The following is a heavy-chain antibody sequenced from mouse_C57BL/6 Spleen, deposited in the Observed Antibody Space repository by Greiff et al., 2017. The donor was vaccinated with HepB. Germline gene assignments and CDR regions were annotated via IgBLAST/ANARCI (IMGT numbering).Heavy chain of an antibody. J-gene: IGHJ2*01. V-gene: IGHV1-12*01. CDR2: IYPGNGDT. D-gene: IGHD2-4*01. Sequence: ESGAELVRPGASVKMSCKASGYTFTSYNMHWVKQTPRQGLEWIGAIYPGNGDTYYNQKFKGKATLTVDKSSSTAYMQLSSLTSEDSAVYFCARKGYYDYDAFDYFGYWGQGTTLTVSS. CDR1: GYTFTSYN. CDR3: ARKGYYDYDAFDYFGY.